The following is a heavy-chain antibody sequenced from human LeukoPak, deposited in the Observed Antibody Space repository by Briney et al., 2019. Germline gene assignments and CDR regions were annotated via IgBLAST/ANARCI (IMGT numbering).Heavy chain of an antibody. J-gene: IGHJ5*02. CDR2: IYNSGST. Sequence: SETLSLTCTVSGGSISSYYWSWIRQPPGKGLEWIGYIYNSGSTDYNPSLKSRVTISVDTSKNQFSLKLSSVSAADTAVYYCARVRGGTGTRAYNWFDPWGQGTLVTVSS. CDR3: ARVRGGTGTRAYNWFDP. CDR1: GGSISSYY. D-gene: IGHD1-7*01. V-gene: IGHV4-59*12.